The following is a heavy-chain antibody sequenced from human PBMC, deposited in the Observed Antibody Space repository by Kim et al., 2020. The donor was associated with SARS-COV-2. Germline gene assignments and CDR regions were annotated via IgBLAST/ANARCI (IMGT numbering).Heavy chain of an antibody. J-gene: IGHJ6*02. CDR2: IWYDGSNK. CDR1: GFTFSSYG. D-gene: IGHD2-2*01. CDR3: ARDRKYCSSTSCYYYGMDV. Sequence: GGSLRLSCAASGFTFSSYGMHWVRQAPGKGLEWVAVIWYDGSNKYYADSVKGRFTISRDNSKNTLYLQMNSLRAEDTAVYYCARDRKYCSSTSCYYYGMDVWGQGTRVAVTS. V-gene: IGHV3-33*01.